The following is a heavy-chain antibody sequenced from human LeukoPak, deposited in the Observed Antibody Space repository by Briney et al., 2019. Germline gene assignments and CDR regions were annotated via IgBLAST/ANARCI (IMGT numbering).Heavy chain of an antibody. D-gene: IGHD2-15*01. V-gene: IGHV3-NL1*01. Sequence: GGSLRLSCAASGFTFSSYGMHWVRQAPGKGLEWVSVIYSGGSTYYADSVKGRFTISRDNSKNSLYLQMNSLRAEDTAVYYCAKSGLNRFDYWGQGTLVTVSS. CDR1: GFTFSSYG. J-gene: IGHJ4*02. CDR2: IYSGGST. CDR3: AKSGLNRFDY.